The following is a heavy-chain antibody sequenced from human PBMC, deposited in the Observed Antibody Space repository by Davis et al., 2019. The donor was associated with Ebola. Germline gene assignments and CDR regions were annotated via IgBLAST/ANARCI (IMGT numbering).Heavy chain of an antibody. CDR3: ARGFTTDYYYYGMDV. J-gene: IGHJ6*02. D-gene: IGHD1-26*01. Sequence: ASVKVSCKASGYTFTSYDINWVRQATGQGLEWMGWMNPNSGNTGYAQKFQGRVTMTRNTSISTAYMELGSLRSEDTAVYYCARGFTTDYYYYGMDVWGQGTTVTVSS. CDR1: GYTFTSYD. CDR2: MNPNSGNT. V-gene: IGHV1-8*01.